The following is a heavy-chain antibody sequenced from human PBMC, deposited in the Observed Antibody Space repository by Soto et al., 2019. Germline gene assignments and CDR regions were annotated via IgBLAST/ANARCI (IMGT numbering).Heavy chain of an antibody. CDR1: GGTFSSYA. D-gene: IGHD1-7*01. CDR3: ASKALTGTRYYYGMDV. V-gene: IGHV1-69*13. CDR2: IIPIFGTA. Sequence: ASVKVSCKASGGTFSSYAISWVRQAPGQGLEWMGGIIPIFGTANYAQKFQGRVTITADESTSTAYMELSSLRSEDTAVYYCASKALTGTRYYYGMDVWGQGTTVTVSS. J-gene: IGHJ6*02.